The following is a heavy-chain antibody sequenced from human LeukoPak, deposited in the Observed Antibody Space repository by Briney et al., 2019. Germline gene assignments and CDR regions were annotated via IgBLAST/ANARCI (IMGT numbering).Heavy chain of an antibody. V-gene: IGHV3-21*01. D-gene: IGHD3-16*01. Sequence: PGGSLRLSCAASGFTFSSYSMNWVRQAPGKGLEWVSSISSSSSYIYYADSVKGRFTISGDNAKNSLYLQINSLTAEDTAVYYCGRGGITFGGVSRYWGQGTLVTVSS. CDR1: GFTFSSYS. CDR2: ISSSSSYI. J-gene: IGHJ4*02. CDR3: GRGGITFGGVSRY.